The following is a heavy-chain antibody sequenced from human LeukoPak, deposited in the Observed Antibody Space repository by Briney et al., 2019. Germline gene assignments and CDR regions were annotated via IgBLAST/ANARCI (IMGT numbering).Heavy chain of an antibody. CDR2: INHSGST. V-gene: IGHV4-34*01. D-gene: IGHD2-2*01. CDR3: ARDRRVVPAAIPYYYYGMDV. CDR1: GGSFSGYY. Sequence: SETLSLTCAVYGGSFSGYYWSWIRQPPGKGLEWIGEINHSGSTNYNPSLKGRVTISVETSQNQFSLKLSSVTAADTAVYYCARDRRVVPAAIPYYYYGMDVWGQGTTVTVSS. J-gene: IGHJ6*02.